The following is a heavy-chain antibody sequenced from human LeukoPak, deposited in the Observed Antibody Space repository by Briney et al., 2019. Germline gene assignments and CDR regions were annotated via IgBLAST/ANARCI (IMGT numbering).Heavy chain of an antibody. J-gene: IGHJ4*02. CDR2: IRSAQYGGTT. CDR1: GFTFGDSA. Sequence: GGSLRLSCTTSGFTFGDSAMSWVRQAPGKGLEWLGFIRSAQYGGTTEYVASVRGRFTISRDDSKSTAYLQMNSLKREDTAVYYCTREVGTRSPYWGQGTLVTVSS. V-gene: IGHV3-49*04. D-gene: IGHD2-8*01. CDR3: TREVGTRSPY.